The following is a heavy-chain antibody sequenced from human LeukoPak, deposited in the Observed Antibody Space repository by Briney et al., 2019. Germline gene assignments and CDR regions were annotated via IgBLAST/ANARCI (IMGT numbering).Heavy chain of an antibody. CDR2: IYPGDSDS. CDR3: ARGHHVVVATATWASDAFDL. D-gene: IGHD2-21*02. V-gene: IGHV5-51*01. CDR1: GYNFTSHW. J-gene: IGHJ3*01. Sequence: GESLKISCKGSGYNFTSHWIGWVRQMPGKGLEWMGIIYPGDSDSRQSPSLRGQVTISADKSINTAYLQRNSLKASDTAMYYCARGHHVVVATATWASDAFDLWGQGTMVTVSS.